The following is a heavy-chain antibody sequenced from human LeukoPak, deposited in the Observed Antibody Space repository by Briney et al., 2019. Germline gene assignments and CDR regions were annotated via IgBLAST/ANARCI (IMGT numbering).Heavy chain of an antibody. Sequence: GGSFRLSCAASGFTFSNAWMSWVRQAPGRGLEWVGRIKSKTDGGTTDYAAPVKGRFTISRDDSKNTLYLQMNSLKTEDTAVYYCTTFRPQRHYDSSGYFDYWGQGTLVTVSS. CDR3: TTFRPQRHYDSSGYFDY. CDR1: GFTFSNAW. J-gene: IGHJ4*02. D-gene: IGHD3-22*01. CDR2: IKSKTDGGTT. V-gene: IGHV3-15*01.